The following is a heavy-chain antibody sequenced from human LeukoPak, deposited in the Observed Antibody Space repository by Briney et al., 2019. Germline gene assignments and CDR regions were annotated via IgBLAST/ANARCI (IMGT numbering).Heavy chain of an antibody. Sequence: SETLSLTCTVSGGSISSGAYYWSWIRQHPGKGLEWIGYIYYSGSTYYNPSLKSRVTISVDTSKNQFSLKLTSVTAADTAVYYCATGSYYDSSNFDYWGQGTLVTVSS. V-gene: IGHV4-31*03. D-gene: IGHD3-22*01. CDR2: IYYSGST. CDR1: GGSISSGAYY. CDR3: ATGSYYDSSNFDY. J-gene: IGHJ4*02.